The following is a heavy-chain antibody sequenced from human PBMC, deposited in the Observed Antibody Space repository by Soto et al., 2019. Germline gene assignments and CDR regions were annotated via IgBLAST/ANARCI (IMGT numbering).Heavy chain of an antibody. CDR2: IIPIFGTA. CDR1: GGTFSSYA. D-gene: IGHD2-15*01. CDR3: AGQWCSGGSCYSGGA. Sequence: QVQLVQSGAEVKKPGSSVKVSCKASGGTFSSYAISWVRQAPGQGLEWMGGIIPIFGTANYAQKFQGGVTITADESTSPADKELDSLRSQDTAVYYCAGQWCSGGSCYSGGAWGQGTLVTVSS. V-gene: IGHV1-69*12. J-gene: IGHJ4*02.